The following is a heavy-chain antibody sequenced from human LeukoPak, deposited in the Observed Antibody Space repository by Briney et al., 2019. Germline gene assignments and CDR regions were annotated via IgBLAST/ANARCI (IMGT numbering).Heavy chain of an antibody. CDR1: GATMSNYD. CDR2: INNRGST. D-gene: IGHD6-13*01. V-gene: IGHV4-4*08. Sequence: SDTLSLTCTVSGATMSNYDWAWIRQPPGKGLEWIGYINNRGSTYYNPSLESRVTLSEDTSKIQLSLRLNSVTAADTAVYYCARDPAAAGHFDYWGQGTLVTVSS. CDR3: ARDPAAAGHFDY. J-gene: IGHJ4*02.